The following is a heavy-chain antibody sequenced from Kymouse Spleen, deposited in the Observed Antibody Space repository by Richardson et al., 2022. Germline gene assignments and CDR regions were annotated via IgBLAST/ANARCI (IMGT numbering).Heavy chain of an antibody. J-gene: IGHJ6*02. Sequence: QVQLVESGGGVVQPGRSLRLSCAASGFTFSSYGMHWVRQAPGKGLEWVAVIWYDGSNKYYADSVKGRFTISRDNSKNTLYLQMNSLRAEDTAVYYCARDGGLWLDYGMDVWGQGTTVTVSS. D-gene: IGHD3-10*01. CDR3: ARDGGLWLDYGMDV. CDR1: GFTFSSYG. CDR2: IWYDGSNK. V-gene: IGHV3-33*01.